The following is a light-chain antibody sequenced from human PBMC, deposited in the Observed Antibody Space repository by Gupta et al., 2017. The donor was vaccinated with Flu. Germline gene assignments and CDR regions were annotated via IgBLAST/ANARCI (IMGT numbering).Light chain of an antibody. Sequence: TITCTGSSSNIGAGYDVHWYQQLPGTAPNLLIYDNSKRPSGVPDRFSGAKYGTSAALAITGLQAEDEADYYCQSYDTSLSGSVFGGGTKLTVL. CDR2: DNS. CDR3: QSYDTSLSGSV. J-gene: IGLJ3*02. CDR1: SSNIGAGYD. V-gene: IGLV1-40*01.